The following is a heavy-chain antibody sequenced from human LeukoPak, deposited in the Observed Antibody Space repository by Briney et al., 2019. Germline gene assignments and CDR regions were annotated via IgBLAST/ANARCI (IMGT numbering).Heavy chain of an antibody. J-gene: IGHJ4*02. CDR3: ARHSGGHCGGDCPTDLDY. Sequence: GESLKISCKGSGYSLTSYWIGLVRPMPGKGLEWIGIIYPGDSDPRYSPSFQGQVTLSADKSISTAYLQWSSLKASDTAMYYCARHSGGHCGGDCPTDLDYWGQGTLVTVSS. V-gene: IGHV5-51*01. CDR1: GYSLTSYW. D-gene: IGHD2-21*02. CDR2: IYPGDSDP.